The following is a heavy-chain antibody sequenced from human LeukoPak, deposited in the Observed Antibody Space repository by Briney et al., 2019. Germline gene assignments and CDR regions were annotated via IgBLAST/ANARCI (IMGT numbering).Heavy chain of an antibody. J-gene: IGHJ4*02. CDR1: GGSLSFYY. CDR3: ARDHYYGSGSYREQLDY. D-gene: IGHD3-10*01. V-gene: IGHV4-34*01. CDR2: ISQNGDS. Sequence: PSETLSLTCGVSGGSLSFYYWSWIRQSPGKGLEWIAEISQNGDSNYNMSLKSRVTISLDKSKNQVSLKLNSVTAADTAVYYCARDHYYGSGSYREQLDYWGQGTLVTVSS.